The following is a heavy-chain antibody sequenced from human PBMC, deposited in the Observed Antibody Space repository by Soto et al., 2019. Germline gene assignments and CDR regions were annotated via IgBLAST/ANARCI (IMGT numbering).Heavy chain of an antibody. V-gene: IGHV4-31*03. CDR1: GGSISSGGYY. CDR2: IYYSGST. Sequence: SETLSLTCTVSGGSISSGGYYWSWIRQHPGKGPEWIGYIYYSGSTYYNPSLKSRVTISVDTSKNQFSLKLSSVTAADTAVYYCARDRGYDILTGYGAMDVWGQGTTVTVSS. J-gene: IGHJ6*02. D-gene: IGHD3-9*01. CDR3: ARDRGYDILTGYGAMDV.